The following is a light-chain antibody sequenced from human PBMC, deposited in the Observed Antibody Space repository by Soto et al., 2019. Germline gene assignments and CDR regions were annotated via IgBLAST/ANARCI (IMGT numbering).Light chain of an antibody. CDR1: QTISSW. CDR2: TAS. J-gene: IGKJ1*01. CDR3: QHDNSYSEA. V-gene: IGKV1-5*03. Sequence: DIQMTQSPSTLSGSVGDRVTITCRASQTISSWLAWYQQKPGKAPKLLIYTASTLKSGVPSRFSGSGSGTEFTLTISSLQPDDFATYYCQHDNSYSEAFGHGTKVEIK.